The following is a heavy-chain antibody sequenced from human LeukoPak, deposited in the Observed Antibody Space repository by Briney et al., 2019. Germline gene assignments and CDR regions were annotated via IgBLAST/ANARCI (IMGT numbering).Heavy chain of an antibody. D-gene: IGHD6-6*01. V-gene: IGHV1-2*02. CDR1: GYTFTGYY. CDR2: INPNSGGT. Sequence: ASVKVSCKASGYTFTGYYMHWVRQAPGQGLEWMGWINPNSGGTNYAQKFQGRVTMTRDTSISTAYMELSRLRSDDTAVYYCARASYSSSSRGFDYWGQGTLVTVSS. J-gene: IGHJ4*02. CDR3: ARASYSSSSRGFDY.